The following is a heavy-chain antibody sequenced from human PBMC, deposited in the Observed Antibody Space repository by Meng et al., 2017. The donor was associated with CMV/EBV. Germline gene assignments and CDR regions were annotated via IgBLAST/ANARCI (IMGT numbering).Heavy chain of an antibody. V-gene: IGHV5-51*03. CDR2: IYPGDSDT. CDR3: ARRAYYDFWSGLNPYDAFDI. J-gene: IGHJ3*02. Sequence: GKSLKISCKGSGYSFTSYWIGWVRQMPGKGLEWMGIIYPGDSDTRYSPSFQGQVTISADKSISTAYLQWSSLKASDTAMYYCARRAYYDFWSGLNPYDAFDIWGQGTMVTVSS. D-gene: IGHD3-3*01. CDR1: GYSFTSYW.